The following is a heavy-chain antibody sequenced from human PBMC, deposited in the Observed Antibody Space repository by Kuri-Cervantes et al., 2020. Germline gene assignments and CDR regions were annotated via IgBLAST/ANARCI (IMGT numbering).Heavy chain of an antibody. Sequence: ASVKVSCKASGYTFTSYYMHWVRQAPGQGLEWMGIINPSGGSTSYAQKFQGRVTMTRDTSTSTVYMELSRLRSDDTAVYYCARAGYCSSTSCYAVYMDVWGKGTTVTVSS. CDR2: INPSGGST. CDR3: ARAGYCSSTSCYAVYMDV. J-gene: IGHJ6*03. D-gene: IGHD2-2*01. CDR1: GYTFTSYY. V-gene: IGHV1-46*01.